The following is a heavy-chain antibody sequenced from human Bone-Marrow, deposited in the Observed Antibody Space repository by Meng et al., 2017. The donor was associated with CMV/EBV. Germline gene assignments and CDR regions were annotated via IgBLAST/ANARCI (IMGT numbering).Heavy chain of an antibody. CDR2: INPNSAYT. CDR3: VRDLKGTSVTTRGLYGMDV. Sequence: ASVKVSCKASGYTFTGYCMHWERQAPGQGLEWMGRINPNSAYTISAQKFQGRVTMTRDTSISTAYMELSWLTSDDTAVYYCVRDLKGTSVTTRGLYGMDVWGQGTTVTVSS. D-gene: IGHD4-11*01. J-gene: IGHJ6*02. V-gene: IGHV1-2*02. CDR1: GYTFTGYC.